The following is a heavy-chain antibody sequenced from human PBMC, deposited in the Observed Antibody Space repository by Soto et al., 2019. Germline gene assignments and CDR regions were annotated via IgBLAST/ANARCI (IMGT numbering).Heavy chain of an antibody. CDR1: GDSFTTYW. D-gene: IGHD6-19*01. CDR2: IYPGDSDT. V-gene: IGHV5-51*01. J-gene: IGHJ6*02. CDR3: ARSRRGAYSSGWYSPSGYYNYGIDV. Sequence: PGESLKISCQASGDSFTTYWIAWVRQMPGKGLEWKGIIYPGDSDTRYSPSFQGQVTFSADTSISTAYLQWTILKASDTAMYYCARSRRGAYSSGWYSPSGYYNYGIDVWGQGTKVTVSS.